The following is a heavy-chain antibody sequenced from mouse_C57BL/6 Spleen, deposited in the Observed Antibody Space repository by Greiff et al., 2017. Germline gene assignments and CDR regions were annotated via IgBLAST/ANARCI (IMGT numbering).Heavy chain of an antibody. V-gene: IGHV1-64*01. Sequence: QVQLQQSGAELVKPGASVKLSCKASGYTFTSYWMHWVKQRPGQGLEWIGMIHPNSGSTNYNEKFKSKATLTVDKSSSTAYMQLSSLTSDDSAVYYCARRGWDWYFDDWGTGTTVTVSS. D-gene: IGHD1-1*02. CDR2: IHPNSGST. CDR3: ARRGWDWYFDD. J-gene: IGHJ1*03. CDR1: GYTFTSYW.